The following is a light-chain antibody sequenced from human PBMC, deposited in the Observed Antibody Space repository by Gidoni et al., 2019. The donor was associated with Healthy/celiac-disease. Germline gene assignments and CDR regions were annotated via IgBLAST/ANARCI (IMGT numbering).Light chain of an antibody. CDR1: QSVSSN. CDR2: GAS. J-gene: IGKJ5*01. CDR3: QQYNNWPPGVT. V-gene: IGKV3-15*01. Sequence: EIVMTQSPATLSVSPGERATLSCRASQSVSSNFAWYQQKPGQAPRLLIYGASTRATGIPARFSGSGSGTEFTLTISSLQSEDFAVYYCQQYNNWPPGVTFGQGTRLEIK.